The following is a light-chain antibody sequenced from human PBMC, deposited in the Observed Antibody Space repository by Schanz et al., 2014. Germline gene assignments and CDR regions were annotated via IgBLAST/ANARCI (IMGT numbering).Light chain of an antibody. V-gene: IGKV1-5*01. CDR3: QHSSDFALT. CDR2: DAS. Sequence: IHMTQSPSTLSASVGDRVTLTCRASQSMGTWLAWYQQKPGKAPKLLIYDASNLEIGVPSRFSGSGSGTEFTLTISSLQPDDFATYFCQHSSDFALTFGGGTMVEI. J-gene: IGKJ4*01. CDR1: QSMGTW.